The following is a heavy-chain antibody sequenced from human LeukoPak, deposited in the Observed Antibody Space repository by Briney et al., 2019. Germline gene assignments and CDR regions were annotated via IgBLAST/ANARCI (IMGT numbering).Heavy chain of an antibody. CDR3: TKEVPSSWYMERFDS. V-gene: IGHV3-23*01. CDR2: FSSSGGTT. CDR1: GITFSNYA. J-gene: IGHJ4*02. Sequence: GGSLRLSCAASGITFSNYAMSWVRQAPGKGLEWVSGFSSSGGTTYYANSVKGRFTVSRDNSKNTLYLQMNSLRAEDTAVYYCTKEVPSSWYMERFDSWGQGTLVTVSS. D-gene: IGHD6-13*01.